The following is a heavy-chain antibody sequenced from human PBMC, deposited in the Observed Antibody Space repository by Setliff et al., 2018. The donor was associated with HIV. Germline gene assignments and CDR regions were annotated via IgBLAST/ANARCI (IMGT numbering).Heavy chain of an antibody. J-gene: IGHJ4*02. CDR2: IKQDGSEK. V-gene: IGHV3-7*01. CDR3: ARDHGGKDY. CDR1: GFTFSDYW. Sequence: PGGSLRLSCAASGFTFSDYWMSWVRQAPGKGLEWVANIKQDGSEKYYVDSVKGRFTISRDNAKNSLYLQMNSLRVDDTAVYYCARDHGGKDYWGQGTLVTVSS.